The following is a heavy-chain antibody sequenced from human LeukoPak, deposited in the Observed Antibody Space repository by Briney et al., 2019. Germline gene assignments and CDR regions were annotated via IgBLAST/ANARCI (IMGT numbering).Heavy chain of an antibody. J-gene: IGHJ4*02. CDR1: GGSISSYY. D-gene: IGHD4-17*01. CDR2: IYYSGST. Sequence: SETLSLTCTVSGGSISSYYWSWIRQPPGRGLEWIGYIYYSGSTNYNPSLKSRVTISVDTSKNQFSLKLSSVTAADTAVYYCASTEPNDYGDYEAFDYWGQGTLVTVSS. CDR3: ASTEPNDYGDYEAFDY. V-gene: IGHV4-59*01.